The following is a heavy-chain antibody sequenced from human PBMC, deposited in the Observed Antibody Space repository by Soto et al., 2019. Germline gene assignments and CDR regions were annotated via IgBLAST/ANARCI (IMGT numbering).Heavy chain of an antibody. Sequence: PSGIMSLTCTVYGGDFSGYYWSWISQPQGKGLEWIGEINHSGSTNYNPSLKSRVTMSLDTSKNQFSLKLSSVTAADTAVYYCARDPGTAPGRGLPALWGQGTLVTVSS. CDR1: GGDFSGYY. D-gene: IGHD6-25*01. CDR3: ARDPGTAPGRGLPAL. CDR2: INHSGST. V-gene: IGHV4-34*01. J-gene: IGHJ4*02.